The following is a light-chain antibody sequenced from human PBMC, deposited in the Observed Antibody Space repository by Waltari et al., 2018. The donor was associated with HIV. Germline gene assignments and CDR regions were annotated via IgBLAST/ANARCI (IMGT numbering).Light chain of an antibody. CDR2: KTK. V-gene: IGLV1-44*01. CDR3: AAWDDSLNGPL. J-gene: IGLJ2*01. Sequence: QSVLTQPPSASGTPGQRVTISCSGSSSNVGRNSVSWYRQFPGTAPKLLIYKTKQRPSGVPDRFSGSKSGTSASLAISGLQSDDESVYYCAAWDDSLNGPLFGGGTQLTVL. CDR1: SSNVGRNS.